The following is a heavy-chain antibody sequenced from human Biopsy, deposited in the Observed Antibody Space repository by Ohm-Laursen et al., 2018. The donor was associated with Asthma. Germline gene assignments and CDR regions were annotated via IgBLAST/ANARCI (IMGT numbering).Heavy chain of an antibody. CDR2: IDYSGTT. D-gene: IGHD2-15*01. V-gene: IGHV4-31*03. CDR1: GASITTSPSY. CDR3: ARGRGYCRDGNCYNYYFEN. Sequence: TLSLTCTVSGASITTSPSYWSWIRHHPGSGLERIGYIDYSGTTYYNPSLKSRVSLLPDTSKNQFSLRLSSLTAADTAVYYCARGRGYCRDGNCYNYYFENWGQGTLVTVSS. J-gene: IGHJ4*02.